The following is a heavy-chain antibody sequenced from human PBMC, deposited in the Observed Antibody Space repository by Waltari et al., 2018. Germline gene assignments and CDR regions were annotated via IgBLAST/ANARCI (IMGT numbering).Heavy chain of an antibody. CDR1: GGPIRSSHW. Sequence: QAQLPESGPGLVEPSGTLSLTCAVSGGPIRSSHWRGWVRQPPGKGLEWIGEIDHSGSTNYNPSLKSRVTISVDKSKIQFSLKLSSVTAADTAVYYCARDRGFVLSFDPWGQGTLVTVSS. J-gene: IGHJ5*02. D-gene: IGHD3-10*01. CDR3: ARDRGFVLSFDP. CDR2: IDHSGST. V-gene: IGHV4-4*02.